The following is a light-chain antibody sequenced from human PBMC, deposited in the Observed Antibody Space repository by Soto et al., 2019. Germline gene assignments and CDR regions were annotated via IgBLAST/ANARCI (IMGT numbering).Light chain of an antibody. Sequence: DIQMTQSPSSLSASVGDRVTITCRASQSISSYLNWYQQKPGKAPKLLIYAASSLQSGVPSRFSGSGSGTDGTITISSLKKEDGATYYCQQNYSTTRTFGQGTKVDIK. J-gene: IGKJ1*01. V-gene: IGKV1-39*01. CDR2: AAS. CDR3: QQNYSTTRT. CDR1: QSISSY.